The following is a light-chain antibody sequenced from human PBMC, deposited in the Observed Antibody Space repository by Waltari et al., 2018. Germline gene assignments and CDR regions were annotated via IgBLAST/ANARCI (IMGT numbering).Light chain of an antibody. V-gene: IGLV2-23*01. J-gene: IGLJ1*01. CDR1: SSDVGNYNL. CDR3: CSYAGSFTYV. Sequence: QSALTQPASVSGSPGQSITIPCTGTSSDVGNYNLVSWYQQYPGKAPKLMIYEGSKRPSGVSNRFSGSKSGNTASLTISGLQAEDEADYYCCSYAGSFTYVFGTGTKVTVL. CDR2: EGS.